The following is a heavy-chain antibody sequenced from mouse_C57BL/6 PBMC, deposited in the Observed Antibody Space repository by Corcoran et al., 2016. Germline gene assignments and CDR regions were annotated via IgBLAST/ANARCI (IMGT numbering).Heavy chain of an antibody. CDR2: INPNNGGT. CDR3: ARCPSSGYFDY. D-gene: IGHD3-1*01. V-gene: IGHV1-26*01. Sequence: EVQLQQSGPELVKPGASVKISCKASGYTFTDYYMNWVKQSHGKSLEWIGDINPNNGGTSYNQKFKGKATLTVDKSSSTAYMELRSLTSEDSAVYYCARCPSSGYFDYWGQGTTLTVSS. CDR1: GYTFTDYY. J-gene: IGHJ2*01.